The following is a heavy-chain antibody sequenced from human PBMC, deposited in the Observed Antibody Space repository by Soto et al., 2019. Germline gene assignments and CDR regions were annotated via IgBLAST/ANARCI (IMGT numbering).Heavy chain of an antibody. CDR1: GYTFIRYG. J-gene: IGHJ6*02. Sequence: QVQLVQSASEVMKPGASVKVSWKASGYTFIRYGITWVRQAPGQRLEWMGWISPYNDQTIYAQKLQGRVTMTADTSTRTVYMQLRSLKSDDTAVYYCARGGYYDNVWGKLSHYGLDVWGQGTSVTVSS. V-gene: IGHV1-18*01. D-gene: IGHD3-16*01. CDR3: ARGGYYDNVWGKLSHYGLDV. CDR2: ISPYNDQT.